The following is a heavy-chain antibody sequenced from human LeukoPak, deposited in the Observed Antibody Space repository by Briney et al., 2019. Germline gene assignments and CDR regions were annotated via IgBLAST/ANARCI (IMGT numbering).Heavy chain of an antibody. CDR1: GGSISSYY. D-gene: IGHD2-15*01. J-gene: IGHJ4*02. CDR2: IYTSGST. V-gene: IGHV4-4*07. Sequence: SETLSLTCTVSGGSISSYYWSWIRQPAGKGLEWIRRIYTSGSTNYNPSLKSRVTMSVDTSKNQFSLKLSSVTAADTAVYYCASSPSTVVDFDYWGQGTLVTVSS. CDR3: ASSPSTVVDFDY.